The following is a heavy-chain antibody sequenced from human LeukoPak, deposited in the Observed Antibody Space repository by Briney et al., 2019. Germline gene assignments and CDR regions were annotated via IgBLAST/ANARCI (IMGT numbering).Heavy chain of an antibody. CDR2: IYYSGTT. CDR3: ARHASPSSWVDY. V-gene: IGHV4-59*08. D-gene: IGHD6-13*01. J-gene: IGHJ4*02. Sequence: SETLSLTCTVSGGSISSYYWSWIRQPPGKGLEWIEYIYYSGTTNYNPSLKSRVTISVDTSKNQFSLKLSSVTAADTAVYYCARHASPSSWVDYWGQGTLVTVSS. CDR1: GGSISSYY.